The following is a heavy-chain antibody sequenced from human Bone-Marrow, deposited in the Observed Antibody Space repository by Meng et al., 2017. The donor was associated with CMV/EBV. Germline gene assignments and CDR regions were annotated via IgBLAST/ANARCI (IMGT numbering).Heavy chain of an antibody. CDR2: IYSGGST. CDR1: EFTVSNNY. D-gene: IGHD6-19*01. Sequence: GESLKISCAASEFTVSNNYMSWVRQAPGKGLEWVSVIYSGGSTYYADSVKGRFTISRDNSKNTLYLQMNSLRAEDTAVYYCARDKSSSGWPPDYWGQGPLVTVSS. J-gene: IGHJ4*02. V-gene: IGHV3-66*02. CDR3: ARDKSSSGWPPDY.